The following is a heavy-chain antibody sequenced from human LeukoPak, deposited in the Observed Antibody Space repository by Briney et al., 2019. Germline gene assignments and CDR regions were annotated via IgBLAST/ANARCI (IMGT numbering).Heavy chain of an antibody. D-gene: IGHD6-13*01. V-gene: IGHV4-34*01. CDR3: AGEVSSSWSGYYFYYMDV. J-gene: IGHJ6*03. CDR2: INHSGST. CDR1: GGSFSGYY. Sequence: SETLSPTCAVYGGSFSGYYWSWIRQPPGKGLEWIGEINHSGSTNYNPSLKSRVTISVDTSKNQFSLKLSSVTAADAAVYYCAGEVSSSWSGYYFYYMDVWGKGTTVTVSS.